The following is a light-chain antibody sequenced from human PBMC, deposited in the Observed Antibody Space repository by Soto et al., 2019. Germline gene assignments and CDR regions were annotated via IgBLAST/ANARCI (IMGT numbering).Light chain of an antibody. CDR3: LQYNNWPPWT. CDR2: GSS. V-gene: IGKV3-15*01. Sequence: EIVMTQSPATLSVSPGERVTLSCRASQSVSNKLAWYHQKPGQAPRLLIYGSSTRATGLPARFSGSGSGTEFTLTINSLQSEDFAVYYCLQYNNWPPWTFGQGTKVEIK. J-gene: IGKJ1*01. CDR1: QSVSNK.